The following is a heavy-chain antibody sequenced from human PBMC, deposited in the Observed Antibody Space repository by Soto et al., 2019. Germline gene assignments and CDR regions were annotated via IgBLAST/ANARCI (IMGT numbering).Heavy chain of an antibody. V-gene: IGHV4-34*01. J-gene: IGHJ3*02. Sequence: EPLSLSGAVYGGSFSGYYGSWIRQPPGRGLEWIGEINHSGTTNNNPSLKSRVTISVDTSKNQFSLKLSSVTAADTAVYYCARDRGSNWNLRAFDIWGQGTMVTVSS. D-gene: IGHD1-7*01. CDR2: INHSGTT. CDR1: GGSFSGYY. CDR3: ARDRGSNWNLRAFDI.